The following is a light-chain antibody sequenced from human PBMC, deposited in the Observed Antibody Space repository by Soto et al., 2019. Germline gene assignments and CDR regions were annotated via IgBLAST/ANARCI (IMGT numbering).Light chain of an antibody. V-gene: IGKV3-20*01. CDR1: QSVSSSS. Sequence: IGWTQSPGTLSLSPGERATLTCRASQSVSSSSLAWYQQKSGQAPRLLIYDASSRATGIPDRFSGSGSGTDFTLIISRLEPGDFGMYYCQQYGSSSITFGQGTRLEIK. CDR2: DAS. J-gene: IGKJ5*01. CDR3: QQYGSSSIT.